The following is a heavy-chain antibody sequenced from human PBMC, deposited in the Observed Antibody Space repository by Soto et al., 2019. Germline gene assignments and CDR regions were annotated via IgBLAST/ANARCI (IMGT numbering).Heavy chain of an antibody. V-gene: IGHV4-39*01. CDR2: IYYSGST. CDR1: GGSISSNSYY. Sequence: SETLSLTCTVSGGSISSNSYYWGWIRQPPGKGLEWIGSIYYSGSTYYNPSLKSRVTISVDTSKNQFSLKLSSVTAADTAVYYCARQIGTRYFQHWGQGTLVTVSS. CDR3: ARQIGTRYFQH. J-gene: IGHJ1*01. D-gene: IGHD3-22*01.